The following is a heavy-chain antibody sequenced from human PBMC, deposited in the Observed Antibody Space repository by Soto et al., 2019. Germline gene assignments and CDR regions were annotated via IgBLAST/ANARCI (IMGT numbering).Heavy chain of an antibody. V-gene: IGHV3-33*01. CDR1: GFAFSHFG. CDR2: IWYDGSNK. J-gene: IGHJ2*01. CDR3: AREINGNYDWDFDL. D-gene: IGHD4-17*01. Sequence: QVQLVESGGGEVQPGRSLRLSCAASGFAFSHFGMHWVRQAPGKGLEWVAVIWYDGSNKYYADSVKGRFSISRDNSKNTVYLQMNNLRAEDTAVYYCAREINGNYDWDFDLWGGGTLVTVSS.